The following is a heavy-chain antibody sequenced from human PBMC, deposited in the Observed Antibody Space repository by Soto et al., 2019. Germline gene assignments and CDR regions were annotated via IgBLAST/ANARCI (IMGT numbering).Heavy chain of an antibody. V-gene: IGHV1-2*02. J-gene: IGHJ4*02. CDR3: ARGGTFAYDTSGYSVY. D-gene: IGHD3-22*01. CDR2: INPKSGGT. Sequence: ASVKVSCKVSGYTLTELSMHWVRQAPGKGLEWMGGINPKSGGTLYAQKFQGRATMTRDTSTSTAYMELNRLRSDDTAVYYCARGGTFAYDTSGYSVYWGQGTLVTVSS. CDR1: GYTLTELS.